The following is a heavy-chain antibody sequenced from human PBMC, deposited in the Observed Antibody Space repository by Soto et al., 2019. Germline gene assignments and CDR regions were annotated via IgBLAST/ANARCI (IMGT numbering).Heavy chain of an antibody. CDR2: VSHDGRNT. D-gene: IGHD6-19*01. CDR3: AKGGRPWLVTSEFHD. V-gene: IGHV3-30*18. Sequence: VQLVESGGGVVQPGRSLRLSCAASGFTFSDYAMHWVRQAPGKGLEWVAVVSHDGRNTDYADSVKGRFTISRASSKNTLDREMPSVRSEDTAVHYGAKGGRPWLVTSEFHDWGHGALVTVSS. CDR1: GFTFSDYA. J-gene: IGHJ4*01.